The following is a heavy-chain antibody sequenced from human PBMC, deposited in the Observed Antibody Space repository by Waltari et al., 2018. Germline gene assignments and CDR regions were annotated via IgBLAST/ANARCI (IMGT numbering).Heavy chain of an antibody. CDR3: ARDYDSSGYYYGLDY. J-gene: IGHJ4*02. CDR1: GFTFSSYE. CDR2: ISSSGSTI. Sequence: EVQLVESGGGLVQPGGSLRLSCAASGFTFSSYEMNWVRQAPGKGLEWVSYISSSGSTIYYADPVKGRFTISRDNAKNSLYLQMNSLRAEDTAVYYCARDYDSSGYYYGLDYWGQGTLVTVSS. D-gene: IGHD3-22*01. V-gene: IGHV3-48*03.